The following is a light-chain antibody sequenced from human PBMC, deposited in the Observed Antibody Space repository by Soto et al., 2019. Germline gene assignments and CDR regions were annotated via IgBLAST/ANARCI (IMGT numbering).Light chain of an antibody. CDR2: DAS. J-gene: IGKJ4*01. CDR3: QQRSNWPLLT. Sequence: EIVLTQSPATLSLSPGERATLSCRASQSVSNYLAWYQQKPGQAPRLLIYDASNRATGIPARFSGSWSVTDFTLTISSLEPEDFAVYYCQQRSNWPLLTFGGGTKVEIK. CDR1: QSVSNY. V-gene: IGKV3-11*01.